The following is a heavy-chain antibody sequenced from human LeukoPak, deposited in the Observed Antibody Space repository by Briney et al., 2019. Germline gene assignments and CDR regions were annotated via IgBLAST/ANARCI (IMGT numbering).Heavy chain of an antibody. CDR2: ISAYNGNT. D-gene: IGHD3-10*01. CDR3: ARDQITMVRGAVFDY. Sequence: GASVKVSFKASGYTFTSYGISWVRQAPGQGLEWMGWISAYNGNTNYAQKLQGRVTMTTDTSTSTAYMELRSLRSDDTAVYYCARDQITMVRGAVFDYWGQGTLATVSS. CDR1: GYTFTSYG. J-gene: IGHJ4*02. V-gene: IGHV1-18*01.